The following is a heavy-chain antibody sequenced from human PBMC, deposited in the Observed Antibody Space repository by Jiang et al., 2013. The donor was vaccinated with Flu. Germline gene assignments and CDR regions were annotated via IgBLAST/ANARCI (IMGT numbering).Heavy chain of an antibody. J-gene: IGHJ5*02. CDR1: GFTFDDYA. Sequence: QLVESGGGLVQPGRSLRLSCAASGFTFDDYAMHWVRQAPGKGLEWVSGISWNSGSIGYADSVKGRFTISRDNAKNSLYLQMNSLRAEDTALYYCAKEAVAGDNWFDPWGQGTLVTVSS. D-gene: IGHD6-19*01. V-gene: IGHV3-9*01. CDR3: AKEAVAGDNWFDP. CDR2: ISWNSGSI.